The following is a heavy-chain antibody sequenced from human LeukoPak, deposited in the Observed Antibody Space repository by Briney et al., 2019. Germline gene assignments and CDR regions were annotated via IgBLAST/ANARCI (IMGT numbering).Heavy chain of an antibody. CDR2: IYYSGST. CDR1: GASISSGYY. Sequence: SETLSLTCGVSGASISSGYYWGWIRQPPGKGLEWIGYIYYSGSTNYNPSLKSRVTISVDTSKNQFSLKLSSVTAADTAVYYCPRGRASDYYYYGMDVWGQGTTVTVSS. J-gene: IGHJ6*02. CDR3: PRGRASDYYYYGMDV. V-gene: IGHV4-61*01. D-gene: IGHD6-6*01.